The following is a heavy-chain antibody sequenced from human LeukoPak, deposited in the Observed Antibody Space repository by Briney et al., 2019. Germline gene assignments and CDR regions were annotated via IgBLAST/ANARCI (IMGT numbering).Heavy chain of an antibody. V-gene: IGHV5-51*01. Sequence: GESLKISCKASGYNFNRYWIGWVRHTPGNGLEWVAMIYPGDSDDRYSPSCQGHVTISADRSVTTAYLHWTSLKASDTAIYYCARRDDSTAYNDFWGQGTRVTVSS. CDR3: ARRDDSTAYNDF. CDR2: IYPGDSDD. J-gene: IGHJ4*02. D-gene: IGHD3-16*01. CDR1: GYNFNRYW.